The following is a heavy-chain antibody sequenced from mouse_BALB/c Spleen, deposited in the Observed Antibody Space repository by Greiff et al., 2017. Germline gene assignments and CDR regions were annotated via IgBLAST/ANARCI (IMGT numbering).Heavy chain of an antibody. CDR2: ISYSGST. CDR1: GYSITSDYA. J-gene: IGHJ3*01. V-gene: IGHV3-2*02. CDR3: ARWDDPCCFAY. Sequence: EVKLQESGPGLVKPSQSLSLTCTVTGYSITSDYAWTWIRQFPGNKLEWMGYISYSGSTSYNPSLKSRISITRDTSKNQFFLQLNSVTTEDTATYCCARWDDPCCFAYWGQGTLVTVSA. D-gene: IGHD4-1*01.